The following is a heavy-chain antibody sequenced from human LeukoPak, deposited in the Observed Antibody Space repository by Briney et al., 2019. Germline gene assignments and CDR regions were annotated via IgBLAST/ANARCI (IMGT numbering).Heavy chain of an antibody. CDR3: ASSGPGY. Sequence: SETLSLTCAVYGGSFSGYYWSWIRQPPEKGLEWIGEINHSGSTNYNPSLKSRVTISVDTSKNQFSLKLSSVTAADTAVYYCASSGPGYWGQGTLVTVSS. V-gene: IGHV4-34*01. CDR2: INHSGST. D-gene: IGHD6-19*01. J-gene: IGHJ4*02. CDR1: GGSFSGYY.